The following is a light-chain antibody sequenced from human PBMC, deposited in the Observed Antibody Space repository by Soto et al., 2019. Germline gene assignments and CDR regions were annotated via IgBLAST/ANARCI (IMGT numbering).Light chain of an antibody. Sequence: QSALTQPPSASGSPGQSVTISCTGISSDVDIYGYVSWFQQHPGKAPKLIIYQVTKRPSGVPDRFSASKSGNTASLTVSGLQAEDEADYYCSSYVVSYRWVFGGGTKLTVL. CDR2: QVT. CDR3: SSYVVSYRWV. CDR1: SSDVDIYGY. V-gene: IGLV2-8*01. J-gene: IGLJ3*02.